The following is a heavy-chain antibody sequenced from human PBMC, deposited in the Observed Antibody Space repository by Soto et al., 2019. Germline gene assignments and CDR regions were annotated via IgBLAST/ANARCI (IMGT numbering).Heavy chain of an antibody. Sequence: GGSLRLSCAASGFTFDDYGMSWVRQAPGKGLEWVSGINWNGGSTGYADSVKGRFTISRDNAKNSLYLQMNSLRAEDTALYHCARVPAGGGSGSYYNLFFDYWGQGTLVTVSS. V-gene: IGHV3-20*01. CDR1: GFTFDDYG. CDR2: INWNGGST. J-gene: IGHJ4*02. CDR3: ARVPAGGGSGSYYNLFFDY. D-gene: IGHD3-10*01.